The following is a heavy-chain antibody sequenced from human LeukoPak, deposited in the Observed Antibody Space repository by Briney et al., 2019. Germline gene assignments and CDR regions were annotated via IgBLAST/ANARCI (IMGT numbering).Heavy chain of an antibody. J-gene: IGHJ4*02. CDR2: ISYDGSNK. CDR1: GFTFSSYA. V-gene: IGHV3-30-3*01. D-gene: IGHD2-21*02. CDR3: ARDIVVVTAIPFANDY. Sequence: PGGSLRLSCAASGFTFSSYAMHWVRQAPGKGLEWVAVISYDGSNKYYADSVKGRFTISRDNSKNTLYLQMNSLRAEDTAVYYCARDIVVVTAIPFANDYWGQGTLVTVPS.